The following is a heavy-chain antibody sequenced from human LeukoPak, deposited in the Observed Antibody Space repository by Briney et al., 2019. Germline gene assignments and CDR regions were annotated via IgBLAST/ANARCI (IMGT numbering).Heavy chain of an antibody. CDR3: ARVRSGYSYGPGPYYYYMDV. CDR2: IYPGDSDT. CDR1: GYSFTSYW. J-gene: IGHJ6*03. V-gene: IGHV5-51*01. Sequence: GESLKISCKGSGYSFTSYWIGWVRQMPGKGLEWMGIIYPGDSDTRYSPSFQGQVTISADKSISTAYLQWSSLKASDTAMYYCARVRSGYSYGPGPYYYYMDVWGKGTTVTISS. D-gene: IGHD5-18*01.